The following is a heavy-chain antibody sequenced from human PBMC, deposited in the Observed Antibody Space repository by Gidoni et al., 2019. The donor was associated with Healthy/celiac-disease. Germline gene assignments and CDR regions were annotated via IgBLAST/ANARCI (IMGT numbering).Heavy chain of an antibody. CDR3: TRDSAYSSGGSDV. CDR1: GFTFVDYA. CDR2: IRSKAYGGTT. Sequence: EVQLVESGGGLVQPGRSLSLSCTASGFTFVDYAMSWVRQAPGKGLEWVGFIRSKAYGGTTEYAASVKGRFTISRDDSKSIAYLQMNSLKTEDTAVYYCTRDSAYSSGGSDVWGQGTTVTVSS. J-gene: IGHJ6*02. V-gene: IGHV3-49*04. D-gene: IGHD6-19*01.